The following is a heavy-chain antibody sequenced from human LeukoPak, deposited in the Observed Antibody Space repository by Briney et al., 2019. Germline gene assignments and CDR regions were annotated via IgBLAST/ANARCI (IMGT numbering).Heavy chain of an antibody. J-gene: IGHJ5*02. Sequence: PSETLSLTCTVSGGSISSYYWSWIRQPPGRGLEWIGYIYYSGSTNYNPSLKSRVTISVDTSNNQFSLKLSSVTAADTAVYYCARLRHWFDPWGQGTLVTVSS. V-gene: IGHV4-59*01. CDR2: IYYSGST. CDR1: GGSISSYY. CDR3: ARLRHWFDP.